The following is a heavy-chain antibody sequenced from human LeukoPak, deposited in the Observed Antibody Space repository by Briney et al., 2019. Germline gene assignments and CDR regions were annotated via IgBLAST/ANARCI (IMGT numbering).Heavy chain of an antibody. D-gene: IGHD1-26*01. CDR2: ISYDGSNK. J-gene: IGHJ4*02. Sequence: GGSLRLSCAASGFTFSSYWMSWVRQAPGKGLEWMAVISYDGSNKYYADSVKGRFTISRDNSKNTLYLLMNSLRAEDTAVYYCAKDWDSLDYWGQGTLVTVSS. CDR1: GFTFSSYW. V-gene: IGHV3-30*18. CDR3: AKDWDSLDY.